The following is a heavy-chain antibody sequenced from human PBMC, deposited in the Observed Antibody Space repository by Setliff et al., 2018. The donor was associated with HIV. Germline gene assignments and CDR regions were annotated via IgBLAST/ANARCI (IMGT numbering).Heavy chain of an antibody. V-gene: IGHV4-34*09. J-gene: IGHJ6*03. CDR3: SRYCGGDCYPSAYYMDV. D-gene: IGHD2-21*01. Sequence: SETLSLTCAVYGGSLSGYYWTWIRQPPGKGLEWIGYIYYSGRTYYNPSLKSRVTISVDTSEIQFSLKLSSVTAADTAVYYCSRYCGGDCYPSAYYMDVWGKGTTVTVSS. CDR1: GGSLSGYY. CDR2: IYYSGRT.